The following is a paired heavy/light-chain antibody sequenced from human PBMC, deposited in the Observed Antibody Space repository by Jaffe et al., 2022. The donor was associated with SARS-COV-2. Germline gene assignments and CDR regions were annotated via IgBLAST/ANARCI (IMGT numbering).Light chain of an antibody. CDR2: ENR. CDR3: GTWDSSLSAWV. CDR1: SRDIGNNY. V-gene: IGLV1-51*01. J-gene: IGLJ3*02. Sequence: QSALTQPPSVSAAPGQKVTISCSGSSRDIGNNYVSWYQQFPRTAPKLLIYENRKRPSGVPDRFSGSKSGTSATLGITGLQTGDEADYYCGTWDSSLSAWVFGGGTKVTVL.
Heavy chain of an antibody. CDR1: GYTFTNYP. Sequence: QVQLVQSGSELKKPGASVKVSCEASGYTFTNYPINWVRQAPGQGLEWLGWINTNTGNPTYAQDFTGRFVFSLDTSVSTAYLQISSLKAEDTAVYYCARDDLSLVRGVISHWFDPWGQGTLVTVSS. V-gene: IGHV7-4-1*02. J-gene: IGHJ5*02. D-gene: IGHD3-10*01. CDR3: ARDDLSLVRGVISHWFDP. CDR2: INTNTGNP.